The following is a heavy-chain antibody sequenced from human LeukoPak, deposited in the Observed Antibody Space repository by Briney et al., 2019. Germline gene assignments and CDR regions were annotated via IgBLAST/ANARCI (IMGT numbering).Heavy chain of an antibody. D-gene: IGHD1-26*01. CDR1: GFTFSSYG. V-gene: IGHV3-30*02. Sequence: PGGSLRLSCAASGFTFSSYGMHWVRQAPGKGLEWVAFTRYDGSNEHYVDSAKGRFTISRDNSENTLYLQMNRLRTEDTSVYYCAKDGVGAAFDFWGQGTLVTVSS. CDR3: AKDGVGAAFDF. CDR2: TRYDGSNE. J-gene: IGHJ4*02.